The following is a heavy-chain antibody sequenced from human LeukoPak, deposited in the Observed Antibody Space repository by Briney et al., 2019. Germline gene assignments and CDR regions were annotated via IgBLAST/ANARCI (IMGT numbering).Heavy chain of an antibody. Sequence: GASVKVSCKASGYTFTAYYMHWVRQAPGQGLEWMGGIIPIFGTANYAQKFQGRVTITADESTSTAYMELSSLRSEDTAVYYCAFSSSLLDYWGQGTLVTVSS. CDR3: AFSSSLLDY. D-gene: IGHD6-6*01. CDR1: GYTFTAYY. V-gene: IGHV1-69*13. CDR2: IIPIFGTA. J-gene: IGHJ4*02.